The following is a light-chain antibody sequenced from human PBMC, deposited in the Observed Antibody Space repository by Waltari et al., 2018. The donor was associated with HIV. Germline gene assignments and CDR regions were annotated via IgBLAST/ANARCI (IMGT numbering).Light chain of an antibody. CDR2: GVS. J-gene: IGLJ2*01. CDR3: TSYTVRRALI. V-gene: IGLV2-14*03. Sequence: QSALTQPASISGSPGQSGTISCTGINRDLHVYDSVSWYQQLPTKAPQLIIFGVSVRPSGISHRFSGSKSGNTTSLTISGLQTDDEGDYYCTSYTVRRALIFGGGTKLTVL. CDR1: NRDLHVYDS.